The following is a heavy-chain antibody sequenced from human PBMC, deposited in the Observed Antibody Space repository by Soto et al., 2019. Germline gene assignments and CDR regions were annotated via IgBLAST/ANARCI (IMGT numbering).Heavy chain of an antibody. V-gene: IGHV3-23*01. CDR2: ISGSGGST. D-gene: IGHD2-15*01. CDR3: AKDCSDIVVVVAATTAAFDI. Sequence: PGGSLRLSCAASGFTFSSYAMSWVRQAPGKGLEWVSAISGSGGSTYYADSVKGRFTISRDNSKNTLYLQMNSLRAEDTAVYYCAKDCSDIVVVVAATTAAFDIWGQGTMVTVSS. CDR1: GFTFSSYA. J-gene: IGHJ3*02.